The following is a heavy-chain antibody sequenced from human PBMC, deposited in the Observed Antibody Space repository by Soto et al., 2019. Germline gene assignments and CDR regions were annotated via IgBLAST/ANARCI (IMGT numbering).Heavy chain of an antibody. CDR2: INAGNGNT. V-gene: IGHV1-3*01. D-gene: IGHD2-15*01. Sequence: ASVKVSCKASGYTLTSYAMHGVRQAHGQRLEWMGWINAGNGNTKYSQKFQGRVTITRDTSASTAYMELSSLRSEDTAVYYCARGPGGPDGPGDYWGQGTLVTVSS. CDR3: ARGPGGPDGPGDY. J-gene: IGHJ4*02. CDR1: GYTLTSYA.